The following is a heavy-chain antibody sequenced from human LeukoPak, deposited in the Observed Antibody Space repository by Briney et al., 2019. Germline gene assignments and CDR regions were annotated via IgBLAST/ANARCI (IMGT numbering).Heavy chain of an antibody. CDR3: AKDGSGYYYDSSGYSDFDY. CDR2: ISGSGGST. J-gene: IGHJ4*02. D-gene: IGHD3-22*01. CDR1: GFTFSSYA. Sequence: GGSLRLSCAASGFTFSSYAMSWVRQAPGKGLEWVSAISGSGGSTYYADSVEGRFTISRDNSKNTLYLQMNSPRAEDTAVYYCAKDGSGYYYDSSGYSDFDYWGQGTLVTVSS. V-gene: IGHV3-23*01.